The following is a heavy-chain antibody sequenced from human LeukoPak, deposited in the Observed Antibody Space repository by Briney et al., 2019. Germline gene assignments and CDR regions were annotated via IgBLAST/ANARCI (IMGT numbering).Heavy chain of an antibody. CDR2: IYYSGST. D-gene: IGHD3-22*01. CDR1: GGSISSYY. V-gene: IGHV4-59*08. J-gene: IGHJ4*02. Sequence: SETLSLTCTVSGGSISSYYWSWIRQPPGKGLEWIGHIYYSGSTNYNPSLKSRVTISVDTSKNQFSLKLNSVTAADTAVYYCARVKGDSSGYVPFDYWGQGTLVAVSS. CDR3: ARVKGDSSGYVPFDY.